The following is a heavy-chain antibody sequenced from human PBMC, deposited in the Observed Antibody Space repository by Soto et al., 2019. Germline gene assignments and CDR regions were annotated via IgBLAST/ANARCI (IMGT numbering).Heavy chain of an antibody. V-gene: IGHV1-69*13. CDR3: AKSPYVEYYDSSGYYY. CDR2: IIPIFGTA. J-gene: IGHJ4*02. Sequence: SVKVSCKASGGTFSSYAISWVRQAPGQGLEWMGGIIPIFGTANYAQKFQGRVTITADESTSTAYMELSSLRSEDTAAYYCAKSPYVEYYDSSGYYYWGQGTLVTVSS. CDR1: GGTFSSYA. D-gene: IGHD3-22*01.